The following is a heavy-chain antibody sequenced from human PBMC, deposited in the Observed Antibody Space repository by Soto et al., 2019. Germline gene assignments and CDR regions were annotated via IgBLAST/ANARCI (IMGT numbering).Heavy chain of an antibody. CDR3: ARGHYGLDV. V-gene: IGHV3-11*01. J-gene: IGHJ6*02. Sequence: GGSLRLSCAASGFIFRDWFMSWIRQAPGKGLEWISYISKDSGRATRYADSVKGRFTISRDNAQNLVYLQMHSLRAEDTAVYYCARGHYGLDVWGQGTTVTVSS. CDR1: GFIFRDWF. CDR2: ISKDSGRAT.